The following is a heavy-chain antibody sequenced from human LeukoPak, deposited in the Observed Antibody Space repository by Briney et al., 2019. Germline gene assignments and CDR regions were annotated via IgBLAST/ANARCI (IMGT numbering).Heavy chain of an antibody. J-gene: IGHJ5*02. V-gene: IGHV4-4*07. CDR2: IYTSGST. D-gene: IGHD5-12*01. CDR1: GGSISSYY. Sequence: PSETLSLTCTVSGGSISSYYWSWIRQPAGKGLEWIGRIYTSGSTNYNPSLKSRVTMSVDTSKNQFSLKLSSVTAADTAVYYCARDSGYSGHDTNWFDPWGQGTLVTVSS. CDR3: ARDSGYSGHDTNWFDP.